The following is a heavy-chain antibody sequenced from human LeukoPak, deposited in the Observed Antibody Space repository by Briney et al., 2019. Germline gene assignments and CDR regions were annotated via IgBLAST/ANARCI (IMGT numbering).Heavy chain of an antibody. V-gene: IGHV1-69*05. CDR1: GGTFISYA. CDR3: ARALWSGSYEN. D-gene: IGHD1-26*01. CDR2: IIPIFGTA. Sequence: SVKVSCKASGGTFISYAISWVRQAPGQGLEWMGRIIPIFGTANYAQKFQGRVTITTDESTSTAYMELSSLRSEDTAVYYCARALWSGSYENWGQGTLVTVSS. J-gene: IGHJ4*02.